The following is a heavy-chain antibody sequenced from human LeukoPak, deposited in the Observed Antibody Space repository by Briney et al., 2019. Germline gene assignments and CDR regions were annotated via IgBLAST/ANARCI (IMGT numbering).Heavy chain of an antibody. CDR1: GFTFRNYA. D-gene: IGHD2-15*01. Sequence: PGGSLRLSCAASGFTFRNYAMTWVRQAPGKGLERVSRTSGSGDIKLYADSVKGRFTISRTNSENRLYLQMNSLRAEDTAVYYCANYRSGGGGYYSGLEHWGQGTLVAVSS. J-gene: IGHJ4*02. V-gene: IGHV3-23*01. CDR3: ANYRSGGGGYYSGLEH. CDR2: TSGSGDIK.